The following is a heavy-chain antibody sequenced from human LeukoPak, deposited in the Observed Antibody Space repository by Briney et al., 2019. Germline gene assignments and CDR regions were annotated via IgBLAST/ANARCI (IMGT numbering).Heavy chain of an antibody. V-gene: IGHV4-59*01. CDR3: ARGGGGVRFDP. CDR1: GGSISSYY. D-gene: IGHD3-10*01. J-gene: IGHJ5*02. CDR2: IYYSGST. Sequence: SETLSLTCTVSGGSISSYYWSWIRQPPGKGLEWIGYIYYSGSTNYNPSLKSRVTISVDTSKNQFSLKLSSVTAADTAVYYCARGGGGVRFDPWGQGTLVTVSS.